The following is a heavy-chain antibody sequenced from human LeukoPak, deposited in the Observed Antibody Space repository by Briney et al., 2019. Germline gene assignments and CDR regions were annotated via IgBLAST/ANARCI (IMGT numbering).Heavy chain of an antibody. D-gene: IGHD6-13*01. CDR1: GFTFSSYA. J-gene: IGHJ4*02. Sequence: PGGSLRLSCAASGFTFSSYAMHWVRQAPGKGLEWVAVISYDGSNKYYADSVKGRFTFSRDNSKNTLYLQMNSLRAEDTAVYYCARDSRAAAGTLSLDYWGQGTLVTVSS. CDR3: ARDSRAAAGTLSLDY. CDR2: ISYDGSNK. V-gene: IGHV3-30-3*01.